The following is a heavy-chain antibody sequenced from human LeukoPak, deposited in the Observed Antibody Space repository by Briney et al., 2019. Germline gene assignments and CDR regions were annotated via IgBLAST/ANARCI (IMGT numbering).Heavy chain of an antibody. V-gene: IGHV3-9*01. D-gene: IGHD1-26*01. CDR1: GFTFKDYG. CDR3: AKHMRATNTYSFFGLDV. CDR2: INWNGGGT. J-gene: IGHJ6*02. Sequence: GRSLRLSSAATGFTFKDYGMHWVRQPPGKGLEWVSSINWNGGGTDYADSVKGRFTISRDNAKNSPYLQLSSLRPEDTALYYCAKHMRATNTYSFFGLDVWGQGTTVTVSS.